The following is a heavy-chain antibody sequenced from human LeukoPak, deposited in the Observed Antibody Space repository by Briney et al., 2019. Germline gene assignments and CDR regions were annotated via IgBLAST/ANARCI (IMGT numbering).Heavy chain of an antibody. CDR2: ISYDGSNK. CDR1: GFTFGSYG. J-gene: IGHJ4*02. CDR3: ARGEYYSDTSSYFDY. Sequence: GGSLRLSCAASGFTFGSYGMNWVRQAPGKGLEWVAVISYDGSNKYYADSVKGRFTISRDNSKNTLFVQMSSLRAEDTAVYYCARGEYYSDTSSYFDYWGQGTLVTVSS. V-gene: IGHV3-30*03. D-gene: IGHD3-22*01.